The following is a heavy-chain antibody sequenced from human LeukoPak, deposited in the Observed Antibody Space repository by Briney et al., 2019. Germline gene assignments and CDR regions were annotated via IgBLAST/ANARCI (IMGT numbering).Heavy chain of an antibody. CDR3: ASLPSDYPDPDAFDI. CDR2: IYTSGST. D-gene: IGHD4-17*01. V-gene: IGHV4-4*07. Sequence: SETLSLTCNVSGGSISSNYWSWVRQPAGKGLEWIGRIYTSGSTNYNPSLTSRVTMSVDTSKNQFSLKLSSVTAADTAVYYCASLPSDYPDPDAFDIWGQGTMVTVSS. CDR1: GGSISSNY. J-gene: IGHJ3*02.